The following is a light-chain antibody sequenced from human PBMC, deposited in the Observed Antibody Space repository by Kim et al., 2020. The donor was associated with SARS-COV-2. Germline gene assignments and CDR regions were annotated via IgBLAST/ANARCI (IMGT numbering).Light chain of an antibody. CDR3: QSYDSSNQV. CDR1: SGSIASNY. J-gene: IGLJ3*02. CDR2: EDN. Sequence: GKTAPISCTRSSGSIASNYVQWYQQRPGSAPTTVIYEDNQRPSGVPDRFSGSIDSSSNSASLTISGLKTEDEADYYCQSYDSSNQVFGGGTQLTVL. V-gene: IGLV6-57*03.